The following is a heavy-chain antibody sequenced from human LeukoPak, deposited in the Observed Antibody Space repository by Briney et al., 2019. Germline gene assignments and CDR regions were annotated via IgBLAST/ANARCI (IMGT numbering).Heavy chain of an antibody. CDR3: ANGHYYGSGFDP. CDR2: ISSSGSPI. Sequence: GGSLRLSCAVSGFVFSDYYMSWIRQAPGKGLEWVSYISSSGSPIYYAESVKGRFTISRDNSKNTLYLQMNSLRAEDTAVYYCANGHYYGSGFDPWVQGTLVTVSS. D-gene: IGHD3-10*01. J-gene: IGHJ5*02. V-gene: IGHV3-11*01. CDR1: GFVFSDYY.